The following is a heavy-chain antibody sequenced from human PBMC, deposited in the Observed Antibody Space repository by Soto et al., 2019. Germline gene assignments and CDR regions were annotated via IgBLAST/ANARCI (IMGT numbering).Heavy chain of an antibody. Sequence: GGSLRLSCAPSGFTFSAYGMHWVRQAPGKGLERVAVITNDAKIRYEGDSVKGRFTISRDNSKNMLYLQMDSLRVEDTALYYCVRDDIGDPNGFDIWGQGTRVTVSS. CDR2: ITNDAKIR. J-gene: IGHJ3*02. V-gene: IGHV3-33*01. CDR1: GFTFSAYG. D-gene: IGHD2-15*01. CDR3: VRDDIGDPNGFDI.